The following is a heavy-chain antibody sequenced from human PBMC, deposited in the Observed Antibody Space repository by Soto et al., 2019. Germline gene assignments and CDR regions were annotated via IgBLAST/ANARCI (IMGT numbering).Heavy chain of an antibody. J-gene: IGHJ4*02. CDR3: TTYGDILTGYYKEDY. CDR2: IKSKTDGGTT. V-gene: IGHV3-15*01. CDR1: GFTFSNAW. Sequence: GSLRLSCAASGFTFSNAWMSWVRQAPGKGLEWVGRIKSKTDGGTTDYAAPVKGRFTISRDDSKNTLYLQMNSLKTEDTAVYYCTTYGDILTGYYKEDYWGQGTLVTVSS. D-gene: IGHD3-9*01.